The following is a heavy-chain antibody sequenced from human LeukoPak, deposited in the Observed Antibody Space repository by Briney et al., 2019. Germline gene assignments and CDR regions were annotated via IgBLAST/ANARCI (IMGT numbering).Heavy chain of an antibody. V-gene: IGHV4-39*07. CDR2: IYYSGST. Sequence: KASETLSLTCTVSGGSISSSSYYWGWIRQPPGKGLEWIGSIYYSGSTYYNPSLKSRVTISVDTSKNQFSLKLSSVTAADTAVYYCARQKARDTVTRPPSAFDIWGQGTMVTVSS. J-gene: IGHJ3*02. CDR1: GGSISSSSYY. CDR3: ARQKARDTVTRPPSAFDI. D-gene: IGHD4-17*01.